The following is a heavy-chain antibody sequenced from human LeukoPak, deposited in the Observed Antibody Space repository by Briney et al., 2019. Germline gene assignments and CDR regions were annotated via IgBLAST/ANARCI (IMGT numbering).Heavy chain of an antibody. J-gene: IGHJ6*03. CDR3: ARPYSGYVHAMDL. CDR1: GYTLTGYY. V-gene: IGHV1-2*02. D-gene: IGHD5-12*01. Sequence: GASVTVPYLASGYTLTGYYMHWVRQAPGQGLEWMGWINPNSGGTNYAQKFQGRVTMTRDTSISTAYMELSRLRSDDTAVYYCARPYSGYVHAMDLWRKGTTVTVSS. CDR2: INPNSGGT.